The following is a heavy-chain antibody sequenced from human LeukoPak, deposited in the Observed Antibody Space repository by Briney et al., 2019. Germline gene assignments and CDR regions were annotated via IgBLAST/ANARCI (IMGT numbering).Heavy chain of an antibody. CDR2: ISGSGGSI. D-gene: IGHD3-22*01. CDR1: GFTFSSYA. Sequence: PGGSLRLSCAASGFTFSSYAMSWVRQAPGKGLEWVSAISGSGGSIYYADSVKGRFTISRDNSKNTLYLQMNSLRAEDTAVYYCAKLDPPDDSSGYLMNWGQGTLVTVSS. V-gene: IGHV3-23*01. CDR3: AKLDPPDDSSGYLMN. J-gene: IGHJ4*02.